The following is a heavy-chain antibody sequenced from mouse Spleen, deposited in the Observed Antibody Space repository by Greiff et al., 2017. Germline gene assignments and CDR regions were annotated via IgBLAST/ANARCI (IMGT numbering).Heavy chain of an antibody. CDR2: IRNKANGYTT. J-gene: IGHJ2*01. Sequence: EVKLVESGGGLVQPGGSLRLSCATSGFTFTDYYMSWVRQPPGKALEWLGFIRNKANGYTTEYSASVKGRFTISRDNSQSILYLQMNTLRAEDSATYYCARGVITTGGYYFDYWGQGTTLTVSS. V-gene: IGHV7-3*02. D-gene: IGHD2-4*01. CDR1: GFTFTDYY. CDR3: ARGVITTGGYYFDY.